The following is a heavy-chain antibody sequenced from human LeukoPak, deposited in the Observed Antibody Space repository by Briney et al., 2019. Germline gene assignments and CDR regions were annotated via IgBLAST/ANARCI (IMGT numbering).Heavy chain of an antibody. J-gene: IGHJ4*02. D-gene: IGHD1-26*01. V-gene: IGHV4-59*08. CDR3: ARHFVDSGSSNFDY. CDR2: IYYSGST. Sequence: TSETLSLTCTVSGGSISGYYWTWIRQPPGKGLEYIGYIYYSGSTNHNPSLKSRVTISVDTSKNQFSLKLSSVTAADTAVYYCARHFVDSGSSNFDYWGQGTLVTVSS. CDR1: GGSISGYY.